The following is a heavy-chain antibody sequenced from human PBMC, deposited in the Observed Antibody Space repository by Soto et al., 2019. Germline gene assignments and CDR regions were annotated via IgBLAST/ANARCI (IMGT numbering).Heavy chain of an antibody. CDR2: IKQDGGEK. D-gene: IGHD1-26*01. Sequence: LRLSCAASGFTFRSYWMSWVRQAPGKGLEWVANIKQDGGEKNYVDSVKGRCTISRDNAKSSLYLQMNSLRAEDTAVYYCARGGYYHFDCWGQGTLVTVSS. J-gene: IGHJ4*02. CDR3: ARGGYYHFDC. CDR1: GFTFRSYW. V-gene: IGHV3-7*01.